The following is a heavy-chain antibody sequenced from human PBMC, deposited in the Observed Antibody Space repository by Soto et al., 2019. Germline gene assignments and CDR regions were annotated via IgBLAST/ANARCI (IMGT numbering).Heavy chain of an antibody. CDR2: INPSGGST. V-gene: IGHV1-46*01. D-gene: IGHD4-4*01. J-gene: IGHJ4*02. Sequence: ASVKVSCKASGYTFSTYYMHWVRQAPGQGYEWMGIINPSGGSTTYAQKFQGRVTMTRDTSTTTVYMELSSLKSEDTAVYYCARYDYNGYYFDYWGQGTLVTVSS. CDR1: GYTFSTYY. CDR3: ARYDYNGYYFDY.